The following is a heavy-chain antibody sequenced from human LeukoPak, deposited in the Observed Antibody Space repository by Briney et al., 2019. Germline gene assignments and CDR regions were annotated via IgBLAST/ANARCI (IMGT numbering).Heavy chain of an antibody. CDR2: INPNSGGT. J-gene: IGHJ4*02. CDR1: GYTFTGYY. Sequence: ASVKVSCKASGYTFTGYYMHRVRQAPGQGLEWMGWINPNSGGTNYAQKFQGRVTMTRDTSISTAYMELSRLRSDDTAVYYCARDSPYGDYVYFDYWGQGTLVTVSS. V-gene: IGHV1-2*02. D-gene: IGHD4-17*01. CDR3: ARDSPYGDYVYFDY.